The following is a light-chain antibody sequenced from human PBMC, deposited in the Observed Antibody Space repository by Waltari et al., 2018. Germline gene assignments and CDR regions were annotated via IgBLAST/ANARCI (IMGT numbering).Light chain of an antibody. Sequence: EIVLTQSPGTLSLFPGERATLSCRASQSVSSSYLAWYQQKPGQAPRLLLYGASSRATGIPDRFSGSGSGTDFTLTISRLEPEDFAVYYCQQYGSSPTFGQGTRLEIK. V-gene: IGKV3-20*01. CDR3: QQYGSSPT. J-gene: IGKJ5*01. CDR2: GAS. CDR1: QSVSSSY.